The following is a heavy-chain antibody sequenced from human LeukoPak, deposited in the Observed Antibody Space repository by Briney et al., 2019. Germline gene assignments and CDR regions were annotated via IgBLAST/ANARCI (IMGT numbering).Heavy chain of an antibody. CDR2: INSDGSWT. Sequence: GGSLRLSCAASRFTFSNYGVNWVRQAPGKGLVWVSHINSDGSWTSYADSVKGRFTISKDNAKNTVYLQMNSLRAEDTAVYYCVSFYETYWGRGTLVTVSS. CDR1: RFTFSNYG. V-gene: IGHV3-74*01. D-gene: IGHD2/OR15-2a*01. J-gene: IGHJ4*02. CDR3: VSFYETY.